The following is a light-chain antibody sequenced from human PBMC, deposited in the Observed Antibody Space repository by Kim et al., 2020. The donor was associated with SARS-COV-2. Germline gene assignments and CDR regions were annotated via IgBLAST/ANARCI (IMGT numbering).Light chain of an antibody. Sequence: QPVLTQSPSASASLGASVKLTCTLSSGHSSYAIAWHQQQPEKGPRYLMKVNSDGSHSRGTGIPDRFSGSSSGAERYLTISSLQSEDEADYYCQTWGTGIQVFGGGTQLTVL. CDR3: QTWGTGIQV. CDR2: VNSDGSH. CDR1: SGHSSYA. V-gene: IGLV4-69*01. J-gene: IGLJ3*02.